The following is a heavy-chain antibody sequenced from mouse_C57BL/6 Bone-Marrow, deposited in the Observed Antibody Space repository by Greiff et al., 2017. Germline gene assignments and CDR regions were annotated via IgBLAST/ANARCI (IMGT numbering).Heavy chain of an antibody. CDR2: ISGGGGNT. CDR1: GFTFSSYT. J-gene: IGHJ4*01. V-gene: IGHV5-9*01. D-gene: IGHD1-1*01. CDR3: ASPLTVVAKDYAMDY. Sequence: EVKLVESGGGLVKPGGSLKLSCAASGFTFSSYTMSWVRQTPEKRLEWVATISGGGGNTYYPDSVKGRFTISRDNAKNTLYLHMSSLRSEDTALYYCASPLTVVAKDYAMDYWGQGTSVTVSS.